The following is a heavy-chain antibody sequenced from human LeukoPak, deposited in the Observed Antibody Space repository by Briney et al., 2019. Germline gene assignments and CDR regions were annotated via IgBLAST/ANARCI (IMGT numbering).Heavy chain of an antibody. CDR3: TXRYRMMYSSSXYWYFDL. CDR2: IKSKTDGGTT. Sequence: GGSLRLSCAASGFTFSNAWMNWVRQAPGKGLEWVGRIKSKTDGGTTDYAAPVKGRFTISRDDSKNTLYLQMNSLKTEDTAVXXXTXRYRMMYSSSXYWYFDLWGRGTLVTVSS. V-gene: IGHV3-15*07. D-gene: IGHD6-13*01. CDR1: GFTFSNAW. J-gene: IGHJ2*01.